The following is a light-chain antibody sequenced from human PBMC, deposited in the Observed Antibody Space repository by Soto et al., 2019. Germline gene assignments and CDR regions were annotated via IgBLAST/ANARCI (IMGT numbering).Light chain of an antibody. CDR3: SSYTSSGTRV. CDR2: EVS. Sequence: QSVLTQPASVSGSPGQSITISCTGTSSDVGGYNYVSWYQQHPGKAPKRMNYEVSNRPSGVSNRFSGSKSGNTASLTISGLQVEDEADYYCSSYTSSGTRVFGSGTKVTV. CDR1: SSDVGGYNY. V-gene: IGLV2-14*01. J-gene: IGLJ1*01.